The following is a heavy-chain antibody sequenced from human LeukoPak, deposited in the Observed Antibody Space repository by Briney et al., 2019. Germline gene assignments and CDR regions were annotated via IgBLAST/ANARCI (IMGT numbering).Heavy chain of an antibody. CDR3: ARDIFVTKGIDF. V-gene: IGHV1-2*02. D-gene: IGHD3-9*01. J-gene: IGHJ4*02. CDR1: GYTFTDYY. CDR2: INPFSGGT. Sequence: ASVKVSCKASGYTFTDYYIHWVRQAPGEGVEWMGWINPFSGGTNYEQNFQGSVTMTRDTSISTAYLELSRLTADDTAVYYCARDIFVTKGIDFWGQGTLVTVSS.